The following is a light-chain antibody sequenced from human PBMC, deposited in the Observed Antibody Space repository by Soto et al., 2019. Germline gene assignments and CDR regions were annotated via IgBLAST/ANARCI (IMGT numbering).Light chain of an antibody. V-gene: IGKV3-11*01. Sequence: EVVLTQSPDTLSLPPGERATLSCRASQSISSYLAWYQQKPGQAPRLLIYDASSRATGIPARFSGSGSGTDFTLTISSLEPEDFAVYYCQQYASWPLTFGGGTKVDIK. CDR3: QQYASWPLT. J-gene: IGKJ4*01. CDR2: DAS. CDR1: QSISSY.